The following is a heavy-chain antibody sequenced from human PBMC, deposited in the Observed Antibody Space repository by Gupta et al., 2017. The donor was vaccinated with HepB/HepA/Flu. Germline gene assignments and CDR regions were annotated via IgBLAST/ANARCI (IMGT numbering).Heavy chain of an antibody. J-gene: IGHJ4*02. V-gene: IGHV2-5*01. CDR1: GFSLTTGGKKVPWVG. Sequence: QITLKESGPTLVKPTQTLTLTCTFSGFSLTTGGKKVPWVGVGWIRQPPGKAPEWLALIYRNDDKFYSPSLNNRLTITEDTSKNQVFLIMTNMDPVDTATYYCVHRDSRYGGNSWGQWSQGTLVTVSS. D-gene: IGHD4-23*01. CDR2: IYRNDDK. CDR3: VHRDSRYGGNSWGQ.